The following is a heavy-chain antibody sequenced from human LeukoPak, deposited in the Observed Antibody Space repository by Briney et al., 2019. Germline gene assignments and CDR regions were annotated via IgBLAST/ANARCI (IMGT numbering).Heavy chain of an antibody. CDR1: GFTFSSYA. CDR3: AREEYGGVYFDY. D-gene: IGHD4-23*01. CDR2: ISYDGSNK. J-gene: IGHJ4*02. Sequence: GGSLRLSCAASGFTFSSYAMHWVRQAPGQGLEWVAVISYDGSNKYCADSVKGRFTISRDNSKNTLYLQMNSLRAEDTAVYYGAREEYGGVYFDYWGQGSLVTVSS. V-gene: IGHV3-30-3*01.